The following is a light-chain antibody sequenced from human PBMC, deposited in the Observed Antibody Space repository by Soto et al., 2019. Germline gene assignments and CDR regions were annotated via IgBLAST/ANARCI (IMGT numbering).Light chain of an antibody. CDR2: EVS. CDR1: SSDVGGYNY. Sequence: QSALTQPASVSGSPGQAITISCTGTSSDVGGYNYVSWYQQHPGKAPKLMIYEVSNRPSGVFDRFSGSKSGNTASLTISGPQAEDEADYYCTSYTSSSTPVFGTGTKVTVL. CDR3: TSYTSSSTPV. J-gene: IGLJ1*01. V-gene: IGLV2-14*01.